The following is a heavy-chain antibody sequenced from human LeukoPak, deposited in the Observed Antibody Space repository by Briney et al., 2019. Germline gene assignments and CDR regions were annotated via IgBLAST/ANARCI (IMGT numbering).Heavy chain of an antibody. CDR1: GFTFSSYA. Sequence: GSSVKVSCKASGFTFSSYAMSWVRQAPGKGLEWVSAISGSGGSTYYADSVKGRFTISRDNSKNTLYLQMNSLRAEDTAVYYCAKVRSGGPDAFDIWGQGTMVTVSS. CDR2: ISGSGGST. J-gene: IGHJ3*02. CDR3: AKVRSGGPDAFDI. D-gene: IGHD3-16*01. V-gene: IGHV3-23*01.